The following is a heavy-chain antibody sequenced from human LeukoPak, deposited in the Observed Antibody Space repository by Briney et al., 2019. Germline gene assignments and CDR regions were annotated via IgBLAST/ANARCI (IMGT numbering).Heavy chain of an antibody. J-gene: IGHJ4*02. D-gene: IGHD2-2*01. CDR1: GFTFSSYW. Sequence: PGGSLRLSCAASGFTFSSYWMHWVRQAPGKGRVWVSRINSDGSSTSYADSVKGRFTTSRDNAKNTLYLQMNSLRAEDTAVYYCATASRYCSSSSCRDYWGQGTLVTVSS. CDR2: INSDGSST. CDR3: ATASRYCSSSSCRDY. V-gene: IGHV3-74*01.